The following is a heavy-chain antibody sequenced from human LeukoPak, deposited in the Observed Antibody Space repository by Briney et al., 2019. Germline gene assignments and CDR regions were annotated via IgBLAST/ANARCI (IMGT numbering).Heavy chain of an antibody. CDR3: ARFPKYCSSTSCYGTAFDI. V-gene: IGHV4-34*01. Sequence: PSETLSLTCAVYGGSFSGYYWSWIRQPPGKGLEWIGEINHSGSTNYNPSLKSRVTISVDTSKNQFSLKLSSVTAADTAVYYCARFPKYCSSTSCYGTAFDIWGQGTMVTVSS. D-gene: IGHD2-2*01. J-gene: IGHJ3*02. CDR2: INHSGST. CDR1: GGSFSGYY.